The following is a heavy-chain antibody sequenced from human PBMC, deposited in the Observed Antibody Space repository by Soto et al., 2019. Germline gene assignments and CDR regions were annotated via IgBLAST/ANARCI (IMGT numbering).Heavy chain of an antibody. CDR1: GGSFSGYY. V-gene: IGHV4-34*01. CDR3: VRGGITYYYDSSGYSPCFGV. Sequence: SETLSLTCAVYGGSFSGYYWSWIRQPPGKGLEWIGEINHSGSTNYNPSLKSRVTISVDTSKNQFSLKLSSVTAADTAVYYCVRGGITYYYDSSGYSPCFGVWGQGTTVTVSS. D-gene: IGHD3-22*01. J-gene: IGHJ6*02. CDR2: INHSGST.